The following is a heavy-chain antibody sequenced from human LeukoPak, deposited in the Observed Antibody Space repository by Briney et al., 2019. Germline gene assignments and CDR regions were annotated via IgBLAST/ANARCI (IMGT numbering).Heavy chain of an antibody. Sequence: GGSLRLSCAASGFTFSTYDMHWVRQATGKGLEWVSSIGTTGDTYYPGSVKGRFTISRENAKNSFYLQMNSLRAGDTAVYYCARANRIWASGCVYYYYGMDVWGQGTTVTVSS. V-gene: IGHV3-13*04. CDR2: IGTTGDT. D-gene: IGHD6-19*01. CDR1: GFTFSTYD. J-gene: IGHJ6*02. CDR3: ARANRIWASGCVYYYYGMDV.